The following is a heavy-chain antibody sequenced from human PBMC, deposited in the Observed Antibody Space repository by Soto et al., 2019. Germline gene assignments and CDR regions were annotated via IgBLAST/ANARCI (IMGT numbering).Heavy chain of an antibody. D-gene: IGHD6-19*01. Sequence: PSETLSLTCTVSGGSISSSSYYWGWIGQPPGKGLEWIGSIYYSGSTYYNPSLKSRVTISVATSKNQFSLKLSSVTAADTAVYYCARHAYSGWRHFDYWGQGTLVTVS. V-gene: IGHV4-39*01. CDR2: IYYSGST. CDR3: ARHAYSGWRHFDY. J-gene: IGHJ4*02. CDR1: GGSISSSSYY.